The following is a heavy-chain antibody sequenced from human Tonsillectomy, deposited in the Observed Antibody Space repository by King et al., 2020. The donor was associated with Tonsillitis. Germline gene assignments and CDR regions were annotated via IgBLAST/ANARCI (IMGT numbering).Heavy chain of an antibody. CDR3: AKRYHYDSSGPLDY. D-gene: IGHD3-22*01. V-gene: IGHV3-43*02. CDR2: ITGDGGGT. CDR1: GFTFDDYG. J-gene: IGHJ4*02. Sequence: VQLVESGGGVVQPGGSLRLSCAGSGFTFDDYGRHWVRQAPGKGQEWVSLITGDGGGTYYAESVKGRFTISRDNSKSSLYLQLNSLRTEDTAVYYCAKRYHYDSSGPLDYWGQGTLVTVSS.